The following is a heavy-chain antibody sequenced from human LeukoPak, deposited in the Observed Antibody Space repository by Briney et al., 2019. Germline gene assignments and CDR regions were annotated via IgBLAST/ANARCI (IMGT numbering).Heavy chain of an antibody. CDR2: FHDSGSA. D-gene: IGHD2-15*01. J-gene: IGHJ5*02. V-gene: IGHV4-59*01. CDR3: ARDSHSVDTATPRGFDP. Sequence: PSETLSLTCTGSGDSISRYFWSWIRQPPGKGLEWIGYFHDSGSANYNPSLKSRITMSVDTSKNQFSLKLRSVAAADTAVYYCARDSHSVDTATPRGFDPWGQGTLVTVSS. CDR1: GDSISRYF.